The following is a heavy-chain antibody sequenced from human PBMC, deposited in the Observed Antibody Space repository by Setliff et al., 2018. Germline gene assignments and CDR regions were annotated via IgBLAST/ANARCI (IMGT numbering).Heavy chain of an antibody. CDR1: GFTFSSYW. CDR2: INSDGSST. D-gene: IGHD1-26*01. Sequence: LRLSCAASGFTFSSYWMHWVRQAPGKGLVWVSRINSDGSSTSYADSVKGRFTISRDNAKNTLYLQMNSLRAEDTAVYYCAPLTWDDAFDIWGQGTMVTVSS. J-gene: IGHJ3*02. CDR3: APLTWDDAFDI. V-gene: IGHV3-74*01.